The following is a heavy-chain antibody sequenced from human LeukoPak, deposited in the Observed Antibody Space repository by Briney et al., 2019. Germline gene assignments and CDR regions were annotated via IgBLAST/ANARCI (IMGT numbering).Heavy chain of an antibody. CDR3: ARRILVLGRMDV. Sequence: SETLSLTCTVSGGSISGSSYYWGWIRQPPGKGLEWIGSIYYSGSTYYNPSLKSRVTISVDTSKNQFSLKLSSVTAADTAVYYCARRILVLGRMDVWGRGTTVTVS. CDR2: IYYSGST. CDR1: GGSISGSSYY. D-gene: IGHD3-3*02. V-gene: IGHV4-39*01. J-gene: IGHJ6*02.